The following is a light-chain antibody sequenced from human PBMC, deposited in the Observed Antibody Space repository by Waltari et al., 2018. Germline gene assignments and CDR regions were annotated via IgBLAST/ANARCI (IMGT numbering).Light chain of an antibody. CDR2: EVS. Sequence: QAALTQPRSVSGSPGESVTLPCTGTRSDIGCYNYVSWYQQLPGTAPKFMIYEVSDRPSGVSDRFSGSKSGNTASLTISGLQAEDESDYYCCSYAGSNWVFGGGTRLTVL. CDR1: RSDIGCYNY. J-gene: IGLJ3*02. CDR3: CSYAGSNWV. V-gene: IGLV2-11*01.